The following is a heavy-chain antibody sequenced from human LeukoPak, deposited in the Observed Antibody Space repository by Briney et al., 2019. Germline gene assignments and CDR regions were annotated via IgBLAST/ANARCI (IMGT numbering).Heavy chain of an antibody. J-gene: IGHJ4*02. Sequence: SVKVSCKASGYTFTSYYMHWVRQAPGQGLEWMGRIIPIFGTANYAQKFQGRVTITTDESTSTAYMELSSLRSEDTAVYYCARDLGTRGKYYFDYWGQGTLVTVSS. D-gene: IGHD1-1*01. CDR1: GYTFTSYY. V-gene: IGHV1-69*05. CDR2: IIPIFGTA. CDR3: ARDLGTRGKYYFDY.